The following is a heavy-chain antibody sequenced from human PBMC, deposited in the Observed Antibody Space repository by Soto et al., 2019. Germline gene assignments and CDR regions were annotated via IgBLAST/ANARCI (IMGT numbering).Heavy chain of an antibody. V-gene: IGHV3-21*01. J-gene: IGHJ6*02. CDR3: ARRGRGYYYYYGMDV. CDR2: ISSSSSYI. D-gene: IGHD5-12*01. CDR1: GFTFSSYS. Sequence: PGGSLRLSCAASGFTFSSYSMNWVRQAPGKGLEWVSSISSSSSYIYYADSVKGRFTISRDNAKNSLYLQMNSLRAEDTAVYYCARRGRGYYYYYGMDVWGQGTTVTVSS.